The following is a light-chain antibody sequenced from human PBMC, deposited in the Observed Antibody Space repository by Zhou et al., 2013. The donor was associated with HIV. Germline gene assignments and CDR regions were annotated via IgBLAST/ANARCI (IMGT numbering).Light chain of an antibody. V-gene: IGKV3-20*01. J-gene: IGKJ2*01. Sequence: EIVLTQSPGTLSLSPGERATLSCRASQSVGSSQLAWYQQKPGQAPRLLMYDASSRATGIPDRFRGSGSGTDFTLIISRLEPEDFAVYYCQQYGSSPRFGQGTKAGDQT. CDR3: QQYGSSPR. CDR2: DAS. CDR1: QSVGSSQ.